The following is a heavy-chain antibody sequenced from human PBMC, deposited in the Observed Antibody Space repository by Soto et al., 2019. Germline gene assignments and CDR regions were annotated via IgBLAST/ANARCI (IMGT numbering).Heavy chain of an antibody. CDR1: GFTFSSYS. CDR2: ISSSSSYI. D-gene: IGHD3-22*01. CDR3: AREGYYYDSSGYYPQGYYYYYGMDV. V-gene: IGHV3-21*01. J-gene: IGHJ6*02. Sequence: GGSLRLSCAASGFTFSSYSMNWVRQAPGEGLEWVSSISSSSSYIYYADSVKGRFTISRDNAKNSLYLQMNSLRAEDTAVYYCAREGYYYDSSGYYPQGYYYYYGMDVWGQGTTVTVSS.